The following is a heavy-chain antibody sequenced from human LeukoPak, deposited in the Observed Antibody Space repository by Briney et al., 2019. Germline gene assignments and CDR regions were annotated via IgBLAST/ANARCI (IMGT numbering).Heavy chain of an antibody. Sequence: PGGSLRLSCAAYGFTLSTSWMTWVRQAPGKGLEWVASINQDGGEIHYVDSVKGRFTIARDNVKNSLYLQMNSLRVDDTAVHYCVRAYHRGGRFDPWGQGTLVSVSS. D-gene: IGHD2-21*01. V-gene: IGHV3-7*04. J-gene: IGHJ5*02. CDR1: GFTLSTSW. CDR3: VRAYHRGGRFDP. CDR2: INQDGGEI.